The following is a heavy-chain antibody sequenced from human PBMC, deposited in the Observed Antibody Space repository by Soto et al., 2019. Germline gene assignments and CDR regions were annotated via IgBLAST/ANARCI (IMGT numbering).Heavy chain of an antibody. CDR2: IYCSGST. D-gene: IGHD3-10*01. V-gene: IGHV4-61*08. CDR3: ARSPNYYYYGFDV. J-gene: IGHJ6*02. CDR1: GGSVSSGDYF. Sequence: PSETLSLTCTVSGGSVSSGDYFWSWLRQSPGKRLEWIAYIYCSGSTNYNPSLKSRATISVDTSKSQVSLTLTSMTAADAALYYCARSPNYYYYGFDVWGQGTAVTAP.